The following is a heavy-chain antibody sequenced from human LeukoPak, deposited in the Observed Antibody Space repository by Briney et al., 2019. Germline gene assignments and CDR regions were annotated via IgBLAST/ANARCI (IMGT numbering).Heavy chain of an antibody. D-gene: IGHD2-21*02. Sequence: SETLSLTCTVSGGSISSSSYYWGWIRQPPGKGLEWIGSIYYSGSTYYNPSLKSRVTISVDTSKNQFSLKLSSVTAADTAVYYCARFVVVTRRSFDLWGRGTLVTVSS. CDR2: IYYSGST. J-gene: IGHJ2*01. CDR3: ARFVVVTRRSFDL. V-gene: IGHV4-39*01. CDR1: GGSISSSSYY.